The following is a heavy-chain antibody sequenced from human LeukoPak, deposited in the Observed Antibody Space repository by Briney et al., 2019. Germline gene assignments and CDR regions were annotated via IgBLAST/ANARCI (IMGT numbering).Heavy chain of an antibody. CDR1: GFTFGDYA. CDR3: TRAPGGKVDY. Sequence: GGSLTLSCTASGFTFGDYAMSWVRQAPGKGLEWVGFIRSKAYGGTTEYAASVKGRFTISRDDSKSIAYLQMNSLKTEDTAVYYCTRAPGGKVDYWGQGTLVTVSS. V-gene: IGHV3-49*04. D-gene: IGHD4-23*01. J-gene: IGHJ4*02. CDR2: IRSKAYGGTT.